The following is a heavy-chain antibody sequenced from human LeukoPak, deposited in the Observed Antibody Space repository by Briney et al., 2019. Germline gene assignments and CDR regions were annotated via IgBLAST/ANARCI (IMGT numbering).Heavy chain of an antibody. D-gene: IGHD3-9*01. CDR2: INWNGGST. CDR3: ARDVKRYFDLFDY. CDR1: GFTFDDYG. V-gene: IGHV3-20*04. Sequence: GGSLRLSCAASGFTFDDYGMSWVRQAPGKGLEWVSGINWNGGSTSYADSVKGRFTISRDNSKNTLYLQMNSLRAEDTALYYCARDVKRYFDLFDYWGQGTLVTVSS. J-gene: IGHJ4*02.